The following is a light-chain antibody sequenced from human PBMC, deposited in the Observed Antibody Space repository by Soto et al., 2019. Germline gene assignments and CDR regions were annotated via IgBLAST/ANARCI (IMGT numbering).Light chain of an antibody. CDR3: QQYNHWPLT. J-gene: IGKJ4*01. V-gene: IGKV1-5*01. CDR2: DAS. Sequence: DIQMTQSPSTLSASVGDRVTITCRASQSISSWLAWYQQKPGKAPKLLIYDASSLESGVPSRFSGSGSGTEFTLTISSLQSEDLAVYYCQQYNHWPLTFGGGTKVDI. CDR1: QSISSW.